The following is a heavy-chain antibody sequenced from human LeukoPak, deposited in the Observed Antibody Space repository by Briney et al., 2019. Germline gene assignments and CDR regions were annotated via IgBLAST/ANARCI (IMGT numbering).Heavy chain of an antibody. D-gene: IGHD2-8*01. CDR3: ARDGVLMVYAYDAFDI. CDR1: GFIFSSYN. Sequence: PGGSLRLSCAASGFIFSSYNINWVRQAPGKGLEWVSSISSSSTYIYYADSVKGRFTISRDNAKNSVYLQMNSLRVEDTAVYYCARDGVLMVYAYDAFDIWGQGTMVTVSS. J-gene: IGHJ3*02. V-gene: IGHV3-21*01. CDR2: ISSSSTYI.